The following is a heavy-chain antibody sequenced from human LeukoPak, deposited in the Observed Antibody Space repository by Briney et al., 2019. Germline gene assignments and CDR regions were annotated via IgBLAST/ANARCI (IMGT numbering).Heavy chain of an antibody. V-gene: IGHV3-23*01. CDR2: ISAIGHYI. Sequence: GGSLRLSCAASGFTFRSFAMSWVRQAPGKGLEWLSGISAIGHYIYQADSVKGRFTISRDNSKNTLYIEINSLRVGDTAVYYCARDGSWGDYQFYFYMDVWGKGTRVTVSS. CDR1: GFTFRSFA. CDR3: ARDGSWGDYQFYFYMDV. J-gene: IGHJ6*03. D-gene: IGHD2-2*01.